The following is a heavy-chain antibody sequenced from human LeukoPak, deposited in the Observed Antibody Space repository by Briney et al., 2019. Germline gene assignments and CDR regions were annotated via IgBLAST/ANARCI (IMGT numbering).Heavy chain of an antibody. CDR3: ERGGYGPDF. CDR1: GGSISSYY. V-gene: IGHV4-59*01. J-gene: IGHJ4*02. CDR2: IYYSWSS. D-gene: IGHD5-12*01. Sequence: PSETLSLTCTVSGGSISSYYWSWIRQPPGKGLEWIGYIYYSWSSNYNPSLKSRVTISIDTSKNQFSLKLSSVTAADTAVYYCERGGYGPDFWGQGALVTVSS.